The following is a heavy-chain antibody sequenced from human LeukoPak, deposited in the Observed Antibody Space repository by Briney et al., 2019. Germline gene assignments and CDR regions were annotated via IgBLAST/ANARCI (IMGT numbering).Heavy chain of an antibody. CDR2: ISYDGSNK. J-gene: IGHJ4*02. CDR3: ARGGYSSSWSQGDY. CDR1: GFTFSSYA. V-gene: IGHV3-30-3*01. D-gene: IGHD6-13*01. Sequence: PGGSLRLSCAASGFTFSSYAMHWVRQAPGKGLEWVAVISYDGSNKYYADSVKGRFTISRDNAKNTLYLQMNSLRAEDTAVYYCARGGYSSSWSQGDYWGQGTLVTVSS.